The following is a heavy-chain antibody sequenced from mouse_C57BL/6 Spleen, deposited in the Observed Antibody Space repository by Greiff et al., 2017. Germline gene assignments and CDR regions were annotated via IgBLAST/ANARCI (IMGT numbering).Heavy chain of an antibody. CDR1: GYTFTSYW. CDR2: IDPSDSYT. V-gene: IGHV1-50*01. D-gene: IGHD1-1*02. Sequence: QVQLQQSGAELVKPGASVKLSCKASGYTFTSYWMQWVKQRPGQGLEWIGEIDPSDSYTNYNPKFKGKATLTVDTSSRTAYMQRSSLTSEDSAVYYCAVEKEFGRGFAYWGQGTLVTVSA. J-gene: IGHJ3*01. CDR3: AVEKEFGRGFAY.